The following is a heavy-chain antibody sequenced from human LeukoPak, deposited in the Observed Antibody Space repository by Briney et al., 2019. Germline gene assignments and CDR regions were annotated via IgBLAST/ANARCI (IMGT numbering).Heavy chain of an antibody. CDR3: ARDAPDILTGLGGGMDV. CDR1: GGTFSSYA. Sequence: SVKVSCKASGGTFSSYAISWVRQAPGQGLEWMGGIIPIFGTANYAQKFQGRVTITADESTSTAYMELSSLRSEDTAVYYCARDAPDILTGLGGGMDVWGKGTTVTVSS. J-gene: IGHJ6*04. V-gene: IGHV1-69*13. D-gene: IGHD3-9*01. CDR2: IIPIFGTA.